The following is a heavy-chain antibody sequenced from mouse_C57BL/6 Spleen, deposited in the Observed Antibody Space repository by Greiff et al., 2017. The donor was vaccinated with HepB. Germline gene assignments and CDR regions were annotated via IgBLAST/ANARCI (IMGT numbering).Heavy chain of an antibody. Sequence: EVKLMESGGDLVKPGGSLKLSCAASGFTFSSYGMSWVRQTPDKRLEWVATISSGGSYTYYPDSVKGRFTISRDNAKNTLYLHMSSLKSEDTAMYYCARHVGTGTGAMDYWGQGTSVTVSS. CDR3: ARHVGTGTGAMDY. J-gene: IGHJ4*01. D-gene: IGHD4-1*01. CDR1: GFTFSSYG. CDR2: ISSGGSYT. V-gene: IGHV5-6*01.